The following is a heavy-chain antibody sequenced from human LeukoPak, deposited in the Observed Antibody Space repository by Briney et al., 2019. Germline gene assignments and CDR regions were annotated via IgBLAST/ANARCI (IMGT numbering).Heavy chain of an antibody. CDR3: ASEYCSGGNCYFDY. Sequence: PGESLKISCQGSEYSFATYWIGWVRQVPGQGLEWMGIIFPGDSDTRYSPSFQGQVTISADKSISTAYLQWSSLKASDTAIYYCASEYCSGGNCYFDYWGQGTLVTVSS. D-gene: IGHD2-15*01. J-gene: IGHJ4*02. V-gene: IGHV5-51*01. CDR2: IFPGDSDT. CDR1: EYSFATYW.